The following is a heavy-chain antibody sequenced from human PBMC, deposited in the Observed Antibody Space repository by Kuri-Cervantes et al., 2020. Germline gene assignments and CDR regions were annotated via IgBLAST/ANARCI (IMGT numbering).Heavy chain of an antibody. V-gene: IGHV3-48*01. CDR3: ARDRLLRPGYYYYYMDV. CDR1: GFTFSSYS. Sequence: GESLKISCAASGFTFSSYSMNWVRQAPGKGLEWVSYISSSSSTIYYADSVKGRFTISRDNAKNSLYLQMNSLRAEDTAVYYCARDRLLRPGYYYYYMDVWGKGTTVTVSS. J-gene: IGHJ6*03. D-gene: IGHD3-3*01. CDR2: ISSSSSTI.